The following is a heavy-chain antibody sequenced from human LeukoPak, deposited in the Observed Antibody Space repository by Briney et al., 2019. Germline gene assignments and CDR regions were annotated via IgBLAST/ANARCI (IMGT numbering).Heavy chain of an antibody. V-gene: IGHV4-59*08. CDR3: ARLLANYDSVWGFDY. D-gene: IGHD3-16*01. CDR1: GGSISSYY. J-gene: IGHJ4*02. CDR2: IYHSGST. Sequence: SETLSLTCTVSGGSISSYYWSWIRQPPRKGLEWIGYIYHSGSTKYNPSLKSRVTISVDTSKNQFSLRLSSVTAADTAVYYCARLLANYDSVWGFDYWGQGTLVTVSS.